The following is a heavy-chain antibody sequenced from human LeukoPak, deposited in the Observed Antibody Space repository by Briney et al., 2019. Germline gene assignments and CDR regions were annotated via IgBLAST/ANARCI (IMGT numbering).Heavy chain of an antibody. D-gene: IGHD3-3*01. V-gene: IGHV1-46*03. Sequence: GASVKVSCKASGYTFTSYYMHWVRQAPGQGLAWMGIINPSGGSTSYAQKFQGRVTMTRDTSTSTVYMELSSLRSEDTAVYYCASRVVTKPTSYAFDIWGQGTMVTVSS. CDR3: ASRVVTKPTSYAFDI. J-gene: IGHJ3*02. CDR2: INPSGGST. CDR1: GYTFTSYY.